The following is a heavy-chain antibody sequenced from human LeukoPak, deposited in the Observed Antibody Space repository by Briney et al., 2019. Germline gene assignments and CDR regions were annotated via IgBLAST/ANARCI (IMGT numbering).Heavy chain of an antibody. J-gene: IGHJ4*01. CDR2: INSDGST. CDR1: GVSFSRTW. D-gene: IGHD3-16*01. V-gene: IGHV3-74*01. CDR3: ATDGAYGLTH. Sequence: GGSLGLSCAASGVSFSRTWMHWVRQAPGKGLVWVSHINSDGSTTYADSVKGRFTISRDNTKDMVYLQMNSLRAEDTAVYYCATDGAYGLTHWGQGTLVTVSS.